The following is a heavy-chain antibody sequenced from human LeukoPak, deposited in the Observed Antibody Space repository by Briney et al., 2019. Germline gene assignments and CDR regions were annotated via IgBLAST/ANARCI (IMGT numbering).Heavy chain of an antibody. Sequence: PGGSLRLSCAASGFTFSSYAMSWVRQAPGKGLEWVSAISGSGGSTYYADSVKGRFTISRDNSKNTLYLQMNSLRAEDTAVYYCAKDKYYDSSAAYYFDYWGQGTLVTVSS. CDR3: AKDKYYDSSAAYYFDY. V-gene: IGHV3-23*01. J-gene: IGHJ4*02. CDR2: ISGSGGST. CDR1: GFTFSSYA. D-gene: IGHD3-22*01.